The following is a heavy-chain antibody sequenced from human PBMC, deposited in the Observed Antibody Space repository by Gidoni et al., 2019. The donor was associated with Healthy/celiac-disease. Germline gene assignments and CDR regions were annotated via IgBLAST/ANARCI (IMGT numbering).Heavy chain of an antibody. J-gene: IGHJ6*02. CDR3: AKDPPTGLYGMDV. V-gene: IGHV3-23*01. CDR2: NSGGGGST. D-gene: IGHD4-17*01. Sequence: EVQLLESGGGLVQPGGFLRLSCAASGFTFTSYAMSWVSQAPGKGLGWVSANSGGGGSTYYADSVKGRFTISRDNSKNTLYLQMNSLRAEDTAVYYCAKDPPTGLYGMDVWGQGTTVTVSS. CDR1: GFTFTSYA.